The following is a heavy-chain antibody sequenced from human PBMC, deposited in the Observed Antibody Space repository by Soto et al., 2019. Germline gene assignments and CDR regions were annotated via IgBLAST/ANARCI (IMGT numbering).Heavy chain of an antibody. J-gene: IGHJ3*02. CDR3: ARAGGYCSGGSCYGAFDI. D-gene: IGHD2-15*01. CDR1: GFTVSSHY. V-gene: IGHV3-53*01. Sequence: EVQLVESGGGLIQPGGSLRLSCAASGFTVSSHYMSWVRQAPGKGLEWVSVIYSGGSTYYADSVKGRFTISRDNSKNTLYLQMNSLRAEDTAVYYCARAGGYCSGGSCYGAFDIWGQGTMVTVSS. CDR2: IYSGGST.